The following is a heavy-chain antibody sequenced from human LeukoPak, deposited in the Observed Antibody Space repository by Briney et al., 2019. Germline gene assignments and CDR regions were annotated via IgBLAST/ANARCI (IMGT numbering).Heavy chain of an antibody. CDR2: ISGSGGST. CDR1: GFTFSTYG. J-gene: IGHJ5*02. V-gene: IGHV3-23*01. D-gene: IGHD3-10*01. CDR3: ARDDPPLLLWFGESNNWFDP. Sequence: PGGSLRLSCAASGFTFSTYGLSWVRQAPGKGLEWVSTISGSGGSTYYADSVKGRFTISRDNAKNTLYLQMNSLRAEDTAVYYCARDDPPLLLWFGESNNWFDPWGQGTLVTVSS.